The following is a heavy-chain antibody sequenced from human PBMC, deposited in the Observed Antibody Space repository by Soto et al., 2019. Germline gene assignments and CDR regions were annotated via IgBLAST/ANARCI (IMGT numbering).Heavy chain of an antibody. Sequence: QLQLQESNPGLVKPSETLSLTCTVSGSPVSTFYWNWIRQSPGKGLEWIGDSYEGGSTHYNPSLKSRVPVSIDTSKNQFPLTLRSVTAADTAVYYCARGKFLYYQSGLDVWGKGTSVSVSS. CDR2: SYEGGST. J-gene: IGHJ6*04. CDR1: GSPVSTFY. CDR3: ARGKFLYYQSGLDV. D-gene: IGHD2-2*01. V-gene: IGHV4-59*02.